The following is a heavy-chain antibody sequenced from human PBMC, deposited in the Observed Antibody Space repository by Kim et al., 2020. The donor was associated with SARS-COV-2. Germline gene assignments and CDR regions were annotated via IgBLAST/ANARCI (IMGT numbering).Heavy chain of an antibody. J-gene: IGHJ5*02. CDR2: IHYSGRT. CDR1: GASINSGGYF. D-gene: IGHD2-15*01. CDR3: ARGYCSGGICPNWFVP. Sequence: SETLSLTCTVSGASINSGGYFWSWIRQVPGKGLEWIGYIHYSGRTHYKPSLKSRVIISLDTSKNQFFLKVTSVTAADTALYHCARGYCSGGICPNWFVP. V-gene: IGHV4-31*03.